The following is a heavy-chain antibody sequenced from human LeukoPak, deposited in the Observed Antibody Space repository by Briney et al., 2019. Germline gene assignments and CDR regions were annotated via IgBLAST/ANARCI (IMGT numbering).Heavy chain of an antibody. CDR2: IKSDGSST. CDR3: ARDRIQGLSGGYYGMDV. V-gene: IGHV3-74*01. CDR1: GFTISDYW. J-gene: IGHJ6*02. D-gene: IGHD6-25*01. Sequence: GGSLRLSCAASGFTISDYWMHWVRQAPGKGLVWVSRIKSDGSSTTYADSVKGRFTISRDNAKNTLYLQMNSLRAEDTAVYYCARDRIQGLSGGYYGMDVWGQGTTVTVSS.